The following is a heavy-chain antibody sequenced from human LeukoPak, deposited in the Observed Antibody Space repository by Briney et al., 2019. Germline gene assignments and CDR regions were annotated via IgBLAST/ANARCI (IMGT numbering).Heavy chain of an antibody. Sequence: GGSLRLSCAASGFTFSSYSMNWVRQAPGKGLEWVSSISSSSSYICYTDSVKGRFTISRDNAKNSLYLQMNSLRAEDTAVYYCAELGITMIGGVWGKGTTVTISS. CDR1: GFTFSSYS. CDR2: ISSSSSYI. D-gene: IGHD3-10*02. V-gene: IGHV3-21*01. J-gene: IGHJ6*04. CDR3: AELGITMIGGV.